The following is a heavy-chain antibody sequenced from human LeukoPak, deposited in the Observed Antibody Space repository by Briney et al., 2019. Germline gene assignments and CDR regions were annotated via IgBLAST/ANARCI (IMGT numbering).Heavy chain of an antibody. Sequence: SETLSLTCTVSGGSISSYYWSWIRQPAGKGLEWIGRIYTSGSTNYNPSLKSRVTMSVDTSKNQFSLKLSSVTAADTAVYYCARVMDCSSTSCYANFDYWGQGTLVTVSS. CDR1: GGSISSYY. CDR2: IYTSGST. D-gene: IGHD2-2*01. J-gene: IGHJ4*02. CDR3: ARVMDCSSTSCYANFDY. V-gene: IGHV4-4*07.